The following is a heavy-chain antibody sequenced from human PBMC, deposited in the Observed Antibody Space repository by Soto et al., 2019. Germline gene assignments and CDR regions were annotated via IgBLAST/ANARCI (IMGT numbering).Heavy chain of an antibody. Sequence: QVQLVQSGAEVKKPGASVKVSCKASGYTFTGYYMHWVRQAPGQGLEWMGWINPNRGGTNYAQKFQGWVTMTRDTSISTAYMELSRLRSDDTAVYYCARDDGDSHFDYWGQGTLVTVSS. D-gene: IGHD4-17*01. V-gene: IGHV1-2*04. J-gene: IGHJ4*02. CDR1: GYTFTGYY. CDR2: INPNRGGT. CDR3: ARDDGDSHFDY.